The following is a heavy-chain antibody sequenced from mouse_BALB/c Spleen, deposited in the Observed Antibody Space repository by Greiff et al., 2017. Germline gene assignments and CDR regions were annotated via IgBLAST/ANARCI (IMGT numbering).Heavy chain of an antibody. CDR3: ARGSTMITSWFAY. CDR2: ISSGGST. J-gene: IGHJ3*01. V-gene: IGHV5-6-5*01. CDR1: GFTFSSYA. D-gene: IGHD2-4*01. Sequence: EVHLVESGGDLVKPGGSLKLSCAASGFTFSSYAMSWVRQTPEKRLEWVASISSGGSTYYPDSVKGRFTISRDNARNILYLQMSSLRSEDTAMYYCARGSTMITSWFAYWGQGTLVTVSA.